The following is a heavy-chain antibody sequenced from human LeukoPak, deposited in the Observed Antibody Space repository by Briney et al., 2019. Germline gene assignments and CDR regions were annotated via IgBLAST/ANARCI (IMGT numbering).Heavy chain of an antibody. CDR3: ARLSGSYYGHFDY. Sequence: SETLSLTCAVSGGSISSGYYWGWMRQPPGKGLEWIGNIYHRGTTYYTPSLKSRVTISVDTSKNQFSLKLSSVTAADTAVYYCARLSGSYYGHFDYWGQGTLVTVSS. V-gene: IGHV4-38-2*01. J-gene: IGHJ4*02. CDR2: IYHRGTT. CDR1: GGSISSGYY. D-gene: IGHD1-26*01.